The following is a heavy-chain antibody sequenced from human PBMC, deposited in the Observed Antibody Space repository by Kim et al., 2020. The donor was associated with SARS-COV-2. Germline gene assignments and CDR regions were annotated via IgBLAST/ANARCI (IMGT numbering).Heavy chain of an antibody. CDR1: GGSISSSSYY. Sequence: SETLSLTCTVSGGSISSSSYYWGWIRQPPGKGLEWIGSIYYSGSTYYNPSLKSRVTISVDTSKNQFSLKLSSVTAADTAVYYCARDHYDILTGYYNPSWFDPWGQGTLVTVSS. CDR2: IYYSGST. J-gene: IGHJ5*02. D-gene: IGHD3-9*01. V-gene: IGHV4-39*02. CDR3: ARDHYDILTGYYNPSWFDP.